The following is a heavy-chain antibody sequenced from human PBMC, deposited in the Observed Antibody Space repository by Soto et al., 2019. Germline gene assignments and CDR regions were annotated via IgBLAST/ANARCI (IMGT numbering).Heavy chain of an antibody. CDR2: VSHRGTA. V-gene: IGHV4-30-2*01. CDR1: GGSIDSTAHS. J-gene: IGHJ4*02. D-gene: IGHD6-19*01. Sequence: SETLSLTCAVSGGSIDSTAHSLSWIRQPPGKGLEWIGYVSHRGTAYSIPSLNGRLTLSMDSSQTQFSLKLTSVTAADSAVYYCARIHWSQSSLDYWGRGILVTAPQ. CDR3: ARIHWSQSSLDY.